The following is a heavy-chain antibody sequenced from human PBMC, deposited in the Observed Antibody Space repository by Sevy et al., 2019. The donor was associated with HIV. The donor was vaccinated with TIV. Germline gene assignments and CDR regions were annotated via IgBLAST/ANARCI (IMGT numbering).Heavy chain of an antibody. CDR1: GFTVSNNY. CDR3: ARVPPCSDGFGVDY. V-gene: IGHV3-53*01. D-gene: IGHD5-18*01. Sequence: GGSLRLSCAASGFTVSNNYMNWVRQAPGKGLEWVSVIYSDGSTYYVDSVKGRFTSSRDNSTNTLFLQMISLRADDTAVYYCARVPPCSDGFGVDYWGQGTLVTVSS. J-gene: IGHJ4*02. CDR2: IYSDGST.